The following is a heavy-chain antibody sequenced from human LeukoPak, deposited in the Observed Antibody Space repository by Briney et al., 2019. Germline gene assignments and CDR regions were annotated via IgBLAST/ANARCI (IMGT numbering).Heavy chain of an antibody. Sequence: GQSLRLSCAASGFSLRTYAMNWVRQVPGKGLEWVSSIGGSDDTRYYADSVKGRSTISSDFSTNTVSLQMTSLRAEDTAVYFCAKGLVVNDNYFDNWGQGTLVTVSS. V-gene: IGHV3-23*01. J-gene: IGHJ4*02. CDR1: GFSLRTYA. CDR3: AKGLVVNDNYFDN. CDR2: IGGSDDTR. D-gene: IGHD2-15*01.